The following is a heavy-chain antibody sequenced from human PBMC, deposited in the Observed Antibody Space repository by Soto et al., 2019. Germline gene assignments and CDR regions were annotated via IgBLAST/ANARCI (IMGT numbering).Heavy chain of an antibody. D-gene: IGHD6-13*01. Sequence: QVQLQESGPGLVKPSETLSLTCTVSGGSISGYFWSWIRQPPGKGLEWIGYISYSGSTNYNPSLKSRVTMSIDTSKNQFSLRLTSVTAADTAVYYCVRDGAATGSVYLDYWGQGTLVTVSS. CDR2: ISYSGST. CDR3: VRDGAATGSVYLDY. J-gene: IGHJ4*02. CDR1: GGSISGYF. V-gene: IGHV4-59*01.